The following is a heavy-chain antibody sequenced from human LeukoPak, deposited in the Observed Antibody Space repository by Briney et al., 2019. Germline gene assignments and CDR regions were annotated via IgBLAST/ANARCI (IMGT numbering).Heavy chain of an antibody. CDR2: ISYSGST. D-gene: IGHD6-13*01. CDR1: GRSVSSGSYF. Sequence: SETLSLTCTVSGRSVSSGSYFWSWIRQPPGKGLEWIGYISYSGSTNYNPSLKSRVTISVDTSKNQFSLKLSSVTAADTAVFYCARSPWGIAAAGHWGQGTLVTVFS. V-gene: IGHV4-61*01. CDR3: ARSPWGIAAAGH. J-gene: IGHJ4*02.